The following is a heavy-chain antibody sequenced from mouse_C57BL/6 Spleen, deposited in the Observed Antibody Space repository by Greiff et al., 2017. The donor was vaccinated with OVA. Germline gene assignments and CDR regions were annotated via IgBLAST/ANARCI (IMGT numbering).Heavy chain of an antibody. CDR3: ARDYGRGDFDY. V-gene: IGHV1-81*01. Sequence: VQLQESGAELARPGASVKLSCKASGYTFTSYGISWVKQRTGQGLEWIGEIYPRSGNTYYNEKFKGKATLTADKSSSTAYMELRSLTSEDSAVYFCARDYGRGDFDYWGQGTTLTVSS. CDR2: IYPRSGNT. D-gene: IGHD1-1*01. J-gene: IGHJ2*01. CDR1: GYTFTSYG.